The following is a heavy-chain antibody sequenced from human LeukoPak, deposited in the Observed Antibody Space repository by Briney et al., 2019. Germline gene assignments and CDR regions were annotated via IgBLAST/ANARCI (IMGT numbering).Heavy chain of an antibody. J-gene: IGHJ4*02. CDR2: INHSVIA. Sequence: SETLSLTCAVYGGSFSGYYWSWIRQPPGKGLEWIGEINHSVIANYTPSLKSRVTISVDPSKDQFSLKLSAVTAADTAVYYCARKTPGYSYGTGFDYWGQGTLVSVSS. V-gene: IGHV4-34*01. D-gene: IGHD5-18*01. CDR3: ARKTPGYSYGTGFDY. CDR1: GGSFSGYY.